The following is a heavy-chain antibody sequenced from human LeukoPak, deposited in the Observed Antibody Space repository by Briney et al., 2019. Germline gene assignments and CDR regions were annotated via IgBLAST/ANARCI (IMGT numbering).Heavy chain of an antibody. D-gene: IGHD3-10*01. Sequence: SQILSLTCAISGDSVSSNSAAWSWIRQSPSRGLEWLGRTYYRSKWYNHYAVSVEGRITINPDTSKNQFSLKLSSVTAADTAVYYCARGLMAARNWYFDLWGRGTLVTVSS. V-gene: IGHV6-1*01. CDR2: TYYRSKWYN. J-gene: IGHJ2*01. CDR3: ARGLMAARNWYFDL. CDR1: GDSVSSNSAA.